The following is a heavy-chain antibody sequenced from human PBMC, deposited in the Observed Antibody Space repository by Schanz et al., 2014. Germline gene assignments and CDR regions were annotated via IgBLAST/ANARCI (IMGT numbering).Heavy chain of an antibody. CDR3: AGAFDSSGYYFDY. V-gene: IGHV1-46*03. D-gene: IGHD3-22*01. CDR2: VNPSVRGT. CDR1: GYTFSAYS. J-gene: IGHJ4*02. Sequence: QEQLVQSGAEVRKPGASVKVSCKASGYTFSAYSLHWVRQAPGQGLEWMGIVNPSVRGTHFAREFQGRVTVTSDTSTSTVYMELSGLRSEDTAVYYCAGAFDSSGYYFDYWGQGTLVTVSS.